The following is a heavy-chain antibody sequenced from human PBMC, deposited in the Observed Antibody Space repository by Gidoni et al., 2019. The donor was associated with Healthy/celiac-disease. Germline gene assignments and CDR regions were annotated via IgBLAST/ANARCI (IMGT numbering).Heavy chain of an antibody. J-gene: IGHJ2*01. Sequence: QVQLQESGPGLVMPSGTLSLTCAVSGGSIRRSNWWSWVRQPPGKGLEWIGEIYHSGSTNYNPSLKSRVTISVDKSKNQFSLKLSSVTAADTAVYYCARAPLTIVVDWYFDLWGRGTLVTVSS. V-gene: IGHV4-4*02. CDR1: GGSIRRSNW. D-gene: IGHD3-22*01. CDR2: IYHSGST. CDR3: ARAPLTIVVDWYFDL.